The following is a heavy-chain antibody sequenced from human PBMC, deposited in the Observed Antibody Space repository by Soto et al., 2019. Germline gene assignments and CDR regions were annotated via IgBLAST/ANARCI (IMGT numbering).Heavy chain of an antibody. CDR1: GGSISSSSYY. Sequence: SETLSLTCTVSGGSISSSSYYWGWVRQPPGKGLEWIGSIYYSGSTYYNPSLKSRVTISVDTSKNQFSLKLSSVTAADTAVYYCARLNYYDSSIDYWGQGTLVTSPQ. CDR2: IYYSGST. D-gene: IGHD3-22*01. J-gene: IGHJ4*02. CDR3: ARLNYYDSSIDY. V-gene: IGHV4-39*01.